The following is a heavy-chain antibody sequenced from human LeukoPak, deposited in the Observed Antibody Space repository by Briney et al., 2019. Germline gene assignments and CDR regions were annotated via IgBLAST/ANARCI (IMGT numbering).Heavy chain of an antibody. D-gene: IGHD2-15*01. CDR3: TRDSAVDCSGGSCYSFDY. CDR1: GFTFGDYA. Sequence: SGGSLRLSCTASGFTFGDYAMSWARQAPGKGLEWVGFIRSKAYGGTTEYAASVKGRFTISRDDSKSIAYLQMNSLKTEDTAVYYCTRDSAVDCSGGSCYSFDYWGQGTLVTVSS. V-gene: IGHV3-49*04. J-gene: IGHJ4*02. CDR2: IRSKAYGGTT.